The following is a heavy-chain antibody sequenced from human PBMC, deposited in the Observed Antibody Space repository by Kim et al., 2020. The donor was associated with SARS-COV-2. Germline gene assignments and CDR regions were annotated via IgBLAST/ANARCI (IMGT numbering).Heavy chain of an antibody. CDR3: ARDGWADAFDI. CDR2: T. D-gene: IGHD1-26*01. Sequence: TGYAQKFQGRVTMTRNTSISPAYMELSSLRSEDTAVYYCARDGWADAFDIWGQGTMVTVSS. V-gene: IGHV1-8*01. J-gene: IGHJ3*02.